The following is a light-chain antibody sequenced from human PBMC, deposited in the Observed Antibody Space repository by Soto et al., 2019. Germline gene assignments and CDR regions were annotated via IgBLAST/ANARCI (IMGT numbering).Light chain of an antibody. CDR1: QSISNN. J-gene: IGKJ1*01. CDR2: GAS. V-gene: IGKV3-15*01. CDR3: LQYHYWWT. Sequence: VVLTQSPGTLSLSPGEGATLSCRASQSISNNFAWFQQKPGQVPRLLIYGASNRATGVSARFSGSGSGTEFTLTISSLQSEDFAVYYCLQYHYWWTFGQGTKVDIK.